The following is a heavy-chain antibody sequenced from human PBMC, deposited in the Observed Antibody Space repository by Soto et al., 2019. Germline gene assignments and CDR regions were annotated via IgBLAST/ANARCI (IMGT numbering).Heavy chain of an antibody. Sequence: QVQLQQWGAGLLKPSETLSLTCAVYGGSFSGYSWTWIRQPPGTGLEWIGEINHTGSTNYNPSLKSRVTISVDTSKNQFSLKLTSVTAADTAVYYCARDKITGLFDYWGQGTVVTVSS. D-gene: IGHD2-8*02. CDR3: ARDKITGLFDY. CDR2: INHTGST. CDR1: GGSFSGYS. J-gene: IGHJ4*02. V-gene: IGHV4-34*01.